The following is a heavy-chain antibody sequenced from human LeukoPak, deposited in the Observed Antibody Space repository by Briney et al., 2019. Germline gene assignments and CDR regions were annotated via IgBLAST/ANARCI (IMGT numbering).Heavy chain of an antibody. V-gene: IGHV4-39*01. D-gene: IGHD2-15*01. CDR3: ARHISPTVVAATV. CDR2: IYYSGST. Sequence: PSETLSLTCTVSGGSISSSSYYWGWIRQPPGKGLEWIGSIYYSGSTYYNPSLKSRVTISVDTSKNQFSLKLSSVTAADTAVYYCARHISPTVVAATVWGQGTLVTVSS. CDR1: GGSISSSSYY. J-gene: IGHJ4*02.